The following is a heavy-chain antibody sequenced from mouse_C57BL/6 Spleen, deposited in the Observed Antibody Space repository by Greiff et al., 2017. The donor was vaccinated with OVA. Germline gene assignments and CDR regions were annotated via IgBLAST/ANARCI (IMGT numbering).Heavy chain of an antibody. V-gene: IGHV1-64*01. Sequence: VQLLQSGAELVKPGASVKLSCKASGYTFTSYWMHWVQQTPGQGLEWVGMIHPNSGSTNYNEKFKSKVTLTVDKSTSTAYMQLSSLTSEDTAVYSGAREGIGSTVVADFDYWRQGTTLTVSS. CDR2: IHPNSGST. CDR3: AREGIGSTVVADFDY. CDR1: GYTFTSYW. J-gene: IGHJ2*01. D-gene: IGHD1-1*01.